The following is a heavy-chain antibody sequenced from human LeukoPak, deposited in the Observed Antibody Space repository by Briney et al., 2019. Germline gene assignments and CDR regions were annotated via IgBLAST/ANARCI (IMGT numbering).Heavy chain of an antibody. Sequence: TSETLSLTCTVSGGSIISSDFHWAWIRQPPGKGLECIGNIHWRGSTYYSPSLESRVTISVDTSKNQFSLELRSVTAADTAVYYCARHLPPSTGNKRGPDYWGQGTLVTVSS. V-gene: IGHV4-39*01. CDR1: GGSIISSDFH. D-gene: IGHD2-8*02. J-gene: IGHJ4*02. CDR2: IHWRGST. CDR3: ARHLPPSTGNKRGPDY.